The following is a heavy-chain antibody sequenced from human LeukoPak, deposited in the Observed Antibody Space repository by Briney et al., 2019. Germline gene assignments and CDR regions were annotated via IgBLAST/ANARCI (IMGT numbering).Heavy chain of an antibody. CDR3: ARTSSSWIYYYYYMDV. J-gene: IGHJ6*03. CDR2: IYYSGST. D-gene: IGHD6-13*01. Sequence: SETLSLTCTVSGGSISSSSYYWGWIRQPPGKGLEWIGSIYYSGSTYYNPSLKSRVTISVDTSKNQFSLKLSSVTAADTAVYYCARTSSSWIYYYYYMDVWGKGTTVTVSS. V-gene: IGHV4-39*07. CDR1: GGSISSSSYY.